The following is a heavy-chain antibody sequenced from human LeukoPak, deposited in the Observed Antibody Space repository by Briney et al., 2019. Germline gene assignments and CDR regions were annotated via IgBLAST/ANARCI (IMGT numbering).Heavy chain of an antibody. CDR1: GGTFSSYA. CDR3: ARADGLNYYFDY. Sequence: GASVKVSCKASGGTFSSYAISWVRQAPGRGLEWMGGIIPIFGTANYAQKFQGRVTITADESTSTAYMELSSLRSEDTAVYYCARADGLNYYFDYWGQGTLVTVSS. D-gene: IGHD3-10*01. J-gene: IGHJ4*02. V-gene: IGHV1-69*13. CDR2: IIPIFGTA.